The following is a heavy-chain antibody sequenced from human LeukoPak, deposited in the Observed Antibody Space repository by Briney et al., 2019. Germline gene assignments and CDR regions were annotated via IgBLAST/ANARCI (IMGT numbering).Heavy chain of an antibody. D-gene: IGHD3-22*01. CDR2: ISGSGGST. Sequence: QSGGSLRLSCAASGFTFSSYAMSWVRQAPGKGLEWVSAISGSGGSTYYADSVKGRFTISRDNSKNTLYLQMNSLRAEDTAVYYCAREASGDSSGYYYARFDYWGQGTLVTVSS. J-gene: IGHJ4*02. CDR1: GFTFSSYA. CDR3: AREASGDSSGYYYARFDY. V-gene: IGHV3-23*01.